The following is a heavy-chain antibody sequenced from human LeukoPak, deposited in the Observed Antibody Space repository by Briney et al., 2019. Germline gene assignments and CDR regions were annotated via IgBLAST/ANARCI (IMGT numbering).Heavy chain of an antibody. CDR2: INSEGSST. CDR1: GFTFSSYW. J-gene: IGHJ4*02. D-gene: IGHD6-13*01. CDR3: ARLVVSSWYHEVLLGRDY. Sequence: GGSLRLSCAASGFTFSSYWIHWVRQAPGKGLVWVSRINSEGSSTSYADSVKGRFTISRDNAKNTLYLQMNSLRAEDTAVYYCARLVVSSWYHEVLLGRDYWGQGTLVTVSS. V-gene: IGHV3-74*01.